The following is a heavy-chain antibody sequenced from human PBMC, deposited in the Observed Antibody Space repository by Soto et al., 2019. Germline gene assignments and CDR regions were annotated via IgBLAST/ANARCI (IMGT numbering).Heavy chain of an antibody. CDR3: ATNYGSGSANFDN. CDR1: GDTFNFYT. J-gene: IGHJ4*02. Sequence: QVQLVQSGAEVKKPGSSVKVSCTASGDTFNFYTISWVRQAPGQGLEWMGRIIPMLGMSNYAQNFQGRVTMIADKSTSTAYMELSSLRSEDTALYYCATNYGSGSANFDNWGQGTLVTVSS. D-gene: IGHD3-10*01. V-gene: IGHV1-69*02. CDR2: IIPMLGMS.